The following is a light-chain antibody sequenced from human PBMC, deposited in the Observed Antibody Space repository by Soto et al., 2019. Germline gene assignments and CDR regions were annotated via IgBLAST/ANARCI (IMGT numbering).Light chain of an antibody. Sequence: QSVLTQPASVSGSPGQSITISCTGTSSDVGTYNLVSWHQHHPGKAPKLIIYEVSQRPSTFFNRFSGSKSGNTASLTVSGLQSDDEADYYCCSYAGNNTLVFGGGTKLTVL. CDR1: SSDVGTYNL. CDR3: CSYAGNNTLV. CDR2: EVS. V-gene: IGLV2-23*02. J-gene: IGLJ3*02.